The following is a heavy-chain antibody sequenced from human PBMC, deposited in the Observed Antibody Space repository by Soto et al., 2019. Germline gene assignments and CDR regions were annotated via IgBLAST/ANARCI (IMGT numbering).Heavy chain of an antibody. CDR3: ARLSVLRFLEWTTDFDY. D-gene: IGHD3-3*01. V-gene: IGHV1-18*01. Sequence: QVQLVQSGAEVKKPGASVKVSCKASGYTFTSYGISWVRQAPGQGLEWMGWISAYNGNTNYAQKLQGRVTMTTDTSTSTAYMELRSLRSDDTAVYYCARLSVLRFLEWTTDFDYWGQGTLVTVSS. CDR1: GYTFTSYG. CDR2: ISAYNGNT. J-gene: IGHJ4*02.